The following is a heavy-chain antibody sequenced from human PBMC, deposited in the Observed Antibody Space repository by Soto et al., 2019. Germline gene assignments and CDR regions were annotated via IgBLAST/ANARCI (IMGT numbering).Heavy chain of an antibody. V-gene: IGHV3-74*01. CDR1: GFTFRSYW. Sequence: EVQLVESGGGLVQPGGSLRLSCAASGFTFRSYWMQWVRQAPGKGLVWVSWIISDGSSTRYADSVKGRFTISRDNAKNTLYLQMNSRRAEDTAVYYCASGGSSLNFDSWGQGTLVTVSS. D-gene: IGHD6-6*01. CDR3: ASGGSSLNFDS. CDR2: IISDGSST. J-gene: IGHJ4*02.